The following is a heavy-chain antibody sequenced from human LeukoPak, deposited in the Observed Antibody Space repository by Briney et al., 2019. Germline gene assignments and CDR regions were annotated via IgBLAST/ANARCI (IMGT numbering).Heavy chain of an antibody. CDR2: IIPIFGTA. Sequence: SVKVSCKASGGTFSSYAISWVRQAPGQGLEWMGGIIPIFGTANYAQKFQGRVTITADESTSTAYMELSSLRSEDTAVYYCARTTGDYGPGAFDIWGQGTMVTVSS. J-gene: IGHJ3*02. D-gene: IGHD4-17*01. CDR1: GGTFSSYA. CDR3: ARTTGDYGPGAFDI. V-gene: IGHV1-69*13.